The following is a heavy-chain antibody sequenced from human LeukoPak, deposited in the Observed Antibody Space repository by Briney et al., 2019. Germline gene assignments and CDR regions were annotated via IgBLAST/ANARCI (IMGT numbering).Heavy chain of an antibody. V-gene: IGHV3-23*01. D-gene: IGHD3-22*01. Sequence: GGSLRLSCAASGFIFNNYGLSWVRQAPGKGLEWVSAISGSGGSTYYADSVKGRFTISRDNSKNTLYLQMNSLRAEDTAVYYCAANYDSSGYYYVWGQGTLVTVSS. CDR3: AANYDSSGYYYV. CDR2: ISGSGGST. J-gene: IGHJ4*02. CDR1: GFIFNNYG.